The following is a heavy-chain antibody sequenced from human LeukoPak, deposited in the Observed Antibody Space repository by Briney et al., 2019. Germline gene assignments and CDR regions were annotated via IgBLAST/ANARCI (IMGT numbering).Heavy chain of an antibody. D-gene: IGHD1-26*01. V-gene: IGHV1-2*02. J-gene: IGHJ5*02. CDR1: GYTFTGYY. CDR2: INPNSGGT. Sequence: ASVKVSCKASGYTFTGYYMHWVRQAPGQGLEWMGWINPNSGGTNDAQKFQGRVTMTRDMSTSTDYMELSSLRSEDTAIYYCARDNSVGDNAWWFDPWGQGTLVTVSS. CDR3: ARDNSVGDNAWWFDP.